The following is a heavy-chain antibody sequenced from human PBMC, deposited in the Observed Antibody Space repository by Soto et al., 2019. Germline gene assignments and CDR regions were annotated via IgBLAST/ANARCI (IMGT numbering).Heavy chain of an antibody. D-gene: IGHD3-16*01. CDR2: VKEDGSEL. J-gene: IGHJ4*02. V-gene: IGHV3-7*01. CDR3: ARDIGFDYVN. Sequence: VGSLRLSCAVSGFNVMSYWMSWVRQAPGKGLEWVASVKEDGSELYYLHSVRGRFSISRDSAGNALHLTMNYLSAEDTGVYFCARDIGFDYVNWGQGIPVTVSA. CDR1: GFNVMSYW.